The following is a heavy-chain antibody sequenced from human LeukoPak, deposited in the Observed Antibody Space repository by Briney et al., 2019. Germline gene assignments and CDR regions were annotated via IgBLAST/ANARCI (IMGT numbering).Heavy chain of an antibody. V-gene: IGHV4-59*08. J-gene: IGHJ5*02. Sequence: SETLSLTCTVSGGSISSYYWSWIRQPPGKGLEWIGYIYYSGSTNYNPSLKSRVTISVDTSKNQFSLRLSSVTAADTAVYYCARRRPGYSSGWFDPWGQGTLVTVSS. CDR1: GGSISSYY. D-gene: IGHD2-2*03. CDR2: IYYSGST. CDR3: ARRRPGYSSGWFDP.